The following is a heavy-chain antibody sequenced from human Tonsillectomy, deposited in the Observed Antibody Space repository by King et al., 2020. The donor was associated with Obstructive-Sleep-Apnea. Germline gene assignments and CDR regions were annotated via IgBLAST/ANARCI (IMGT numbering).Heavy chain of an antibody. V-gene: IGHV3-30*14. CDR2: VSTDGRRQ. J-gene: IGHJ4*02. CDR1: GFTFSNFE. CDR3: ARDFDY. Sequence: VQLVESGGDVVRPGTSLTLSCIASGFTFSNFEIHWVREAPGKGLEWVTLVSTDGRRQYYADSAKGRFTISRDNSKNTVYLQMNNLRPDDTAMYYCARDFDYWGQGTLVTVSP.